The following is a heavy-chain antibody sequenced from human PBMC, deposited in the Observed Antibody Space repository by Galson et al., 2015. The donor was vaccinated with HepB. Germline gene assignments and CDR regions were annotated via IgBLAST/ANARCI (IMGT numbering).Heavy chain of an antibody. J-gene: IGHJ3*02. CDR2: IDPSGGTT. CDR3: AGSYYGSGSYHNAFDI. V-gene: IGHV1-46*04. Sequence: SVKVSCKASGYTFTSYYMHWVRQAPGQGLEWMGIIDPSGGTTSYAQRLQGRVTMTRDTSTSTVYMELSSLRSEDTAVYYCAGSYYGSGSYHNAFDIWGQGTMVTVSS. CDR1: GYTFTSYY. D-gene: IGHD3-10*01.